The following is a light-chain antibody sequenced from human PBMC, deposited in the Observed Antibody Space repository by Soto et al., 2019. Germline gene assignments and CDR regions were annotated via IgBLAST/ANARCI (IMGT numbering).Light chain of an antibody. V-gene: IGKV1-39*01. J-gene: IGKJ1*01. CDR2: AAA. CDR3: QQTYSPPWT. CDR1: QNIRSY. Sequence: DIQMTQSPSSLSASVGDRVTITCRASQNIRSYVNWYQQKAGKAPNLLIYAAASLRSGVPLRFRGFGAGTDFTLSITSLQAEDFATYYCQQTYSPPWTFGQGTKVDIK.